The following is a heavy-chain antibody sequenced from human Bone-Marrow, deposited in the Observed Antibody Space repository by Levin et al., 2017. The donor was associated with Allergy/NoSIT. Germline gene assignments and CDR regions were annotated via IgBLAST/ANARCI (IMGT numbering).Heavy chain of an antibody. D-gene: IGHD2-15*01. Sequence: PSETLSLTCAVSGGSISSGGYSWSWIRQPPGKGLEWIGYIYHSGSTYYNPSLKSRVTISVDRSKNQFSLKLSSVTAADTAVYYCARNQNYCSGGSCSNWFDPWGQGTLVTVSS. CDR2: IYHSGST. V-gene: IGHV4-30-2*01. CDR1: GGSISSGGYS. J-gene: IGHJ5*02. CDR3: ARNQNYCSGGSCSNWFDP.